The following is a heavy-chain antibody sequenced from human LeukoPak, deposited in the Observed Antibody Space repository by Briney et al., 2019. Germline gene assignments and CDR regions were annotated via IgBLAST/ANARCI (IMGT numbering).Heavy chain of an antibody. CDR3: ARHLTPGIAAAGLGY. CDR2: FYYSGST. CDR1: GGSISSYY. Sequence: SETLSLTCTVSGGSISSYYWSWIRQPPGKGLEWIGYFYYSGSTNYNPSLKSRVTISVDTSKNQFSLKLSSVTAADTAVYYCARHLTPGIAAAGLGYWGQGTLVIISS. D-gene: IGHD6-13*01. V-gene: IGHV4-59*08. J-gene: IGHJ4*02.